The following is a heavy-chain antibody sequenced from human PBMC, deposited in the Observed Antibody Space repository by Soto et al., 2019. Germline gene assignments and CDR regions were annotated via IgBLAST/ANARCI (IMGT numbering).Heavy chain of an antibody. V-gene: IGHV1-24*01. CDR2: FDPEDGET. CDR1: GYTLTELS. CDR3: VRRHVSATGIDWFDP. J-gene: IGHJ5*02. Sequence: GASVKVSCKVSGYTLTELSMHWVRQAPGKGLEWMGGFDPEDGETIYAQKFQGRVTMTEDTSTDTAYVELSSLRSEDTAVYYCVRRHVSATGIDWFDPWGQGTLVTVSS. D-gene: IGHD6-13*01.